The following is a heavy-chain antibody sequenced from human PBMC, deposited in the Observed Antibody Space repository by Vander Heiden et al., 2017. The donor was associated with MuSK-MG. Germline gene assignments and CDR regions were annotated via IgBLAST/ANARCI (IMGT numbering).Heavy chain of an antibody. CDR1: GFTFRDYV. CDR2: IRSKAYGWTT. J-gene: IGHJ4*02. D-gene: IGHD3-3*01. V-gene: IGHV3-49*03. CDR3: ARDLRITIFGVAIAYY. Sequence: EVQLVESGGGLVQPGRSLTLSCTASGFTFRDYVMSWFRQAPGKGLELVSFIRSKAYGWTTENAASVNGRFIFSRDYSKSIAYLQINSLQTEDTAVYYCARDLRITIFGVAIAYYWGQGTLVTGSS.